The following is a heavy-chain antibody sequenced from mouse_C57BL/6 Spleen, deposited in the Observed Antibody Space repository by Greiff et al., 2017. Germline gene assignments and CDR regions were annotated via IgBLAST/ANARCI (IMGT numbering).Heavy chain of an antibody. CDR2: IGPGSGST. V-gene: IGHV1-77*01. Sequence: QVQLQQSGAELVKPGASVKISCKASGYTFTDYYINWVKQRPGQGLEWIGKIGPGSGSTYYNEKVKGKATLTADKSSSTAYMQLSSLTSEDSAVYFWARYRSTVVAENAMDYWGQGTSVTVSS. CDR1: GYTFTDYY. J-gene: IGHJ4*01. D-gene: IGHD1-1*01. CDR3: ARYRSTVVAENAMDY.